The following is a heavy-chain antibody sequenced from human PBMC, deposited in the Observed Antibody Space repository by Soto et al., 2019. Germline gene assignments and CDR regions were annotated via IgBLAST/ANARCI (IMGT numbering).Heavy chain of an antibody. V-gene: IGHV4-31*11. CDR3: ARALVTDYNSRDYHYYFAMDV. CDR1: GGSFISDDLY. D-gene: IGHD3-22*01. Sequence: SVTLSLTCAVYGGSFISDDLYWSWIRHLPGKGLEWIANVYHTGTTYYNPSLKSRVSMSVDTSQNQFSLILASVTAADTAVYYCARALVTDYNSRDYHYYFAMDVWGQGTSVNVSS. J-gene: IGHJ6*02. CDR2: VYHTGTT.